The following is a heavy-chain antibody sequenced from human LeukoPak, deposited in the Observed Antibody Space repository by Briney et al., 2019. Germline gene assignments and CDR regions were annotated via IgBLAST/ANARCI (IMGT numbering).Heavy chain of an antibody. CDR1: GGSLSSGGYA. V-gene: IGHV4-30-2*01. Sequence: SQTLSLTCAVSGGSLSSGGYAWSWIRQPPWKGLEWIGYIYHSGGTYYNPSLKSRLTISVDRSKNQFSLKLSSVTAADTAVYYCATVPSLGGYNSGPLNWFDPWGQGTLVTVSS. CDR3: ATVPSLGGYNSGPLNWFDP. D-gene: IGHD5-24*01. J-gene: IGHJ5*02. CDR2: IYHSGGT.